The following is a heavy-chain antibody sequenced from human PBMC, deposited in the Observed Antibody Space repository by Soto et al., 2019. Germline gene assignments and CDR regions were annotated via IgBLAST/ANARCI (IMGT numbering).Heavy chain of an antibody. D-gene: IGHD5-12*01. CDR3: ARGGDIVATEQLEFDY. CDR2: ISSSGSNI. J-gene: IGHJ4*02. CDR1: GFTFSSYE. V-gene: IGHV3-48*03. Sequence: PGGSLRLSCAASGFTFSSYEMNWVRQAPGKGLEWVSYISSSGSNIYYADSVKGRFTISRDNAKNSLYLQMNSLRAEDTAVYYCARGGDIVATEQLEFDYWGQGTLVTVSS.